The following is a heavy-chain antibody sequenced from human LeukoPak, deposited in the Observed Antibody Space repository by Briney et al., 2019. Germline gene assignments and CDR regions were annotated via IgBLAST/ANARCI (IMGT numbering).Heavy chain of an antibody. CDR3: ARVWDLRHPETDSSGWYGGFDY. CDR1: GFTFSSYA. Sequence: GGSLRLSCAASGFTFSSYAMSWVRQAPGKGLEWVSAISGSGGSTYYADSVKGRFTISRDNSKNTLYLQMNSLRAEDTAVYYCARVWDLRHPETDSSGWYGGFDYWGQGTLVTVSS. V-gene: IGHV3-23*01. J-gene: IGHJ4*02. CDR2: ISGSGGST. D-gene: IGHD6-19*01.